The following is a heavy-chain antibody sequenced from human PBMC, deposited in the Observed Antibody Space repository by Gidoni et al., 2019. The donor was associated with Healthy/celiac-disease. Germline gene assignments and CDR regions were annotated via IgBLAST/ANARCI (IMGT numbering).Heavy chain of an antibody. V-gene: IGHV3-73*01. CDR3: TRHGSDYCSSTSCYVHYYYYYMDV. CDR2: IRSKANSYAT. Sequence: EVQLVESGGGMVQPGGSLKLSCAASGFTFRGAAMQWVRQAAGKGLEWVGRIRSKANSYATSYAASVKGRFTISRDDSKNTAYLQMTSLKTEDTAVYYCTRHGSDYCSSTSCYVHYYYYYMDVWGKGTTVTVSS. D-gene: IGHD2-2*01. CDR1: GFTFRGAA. J-gene: IGHJ6*03.